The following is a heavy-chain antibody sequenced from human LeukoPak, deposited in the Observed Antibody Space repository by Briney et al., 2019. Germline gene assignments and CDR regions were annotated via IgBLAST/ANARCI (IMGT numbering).Heavy chain of an antibody. CDR2: IGTAGDT. J-gene: IGHJ3*02. CDR1: GFTFSSYD. D-gene: IGHD3-10*01. CDR3: ARDHGSGSHDAFDI. V-gene: IGHV3-13*01. Sequence: GGSLSLSCAASGFTFSSYDMHWVRQATGKGLEWVSAIGTAGDTYYPGSVKGRFTISRENAKNSLYLQMNSLRAGDTAVYYCARDHGSGSHDAFDIWGQGTMVTVSS.